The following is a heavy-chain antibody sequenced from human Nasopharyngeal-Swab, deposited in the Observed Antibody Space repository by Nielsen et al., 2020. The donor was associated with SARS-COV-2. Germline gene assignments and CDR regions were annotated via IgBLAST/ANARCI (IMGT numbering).Heavy chain of an antibody. CDR2: IYHSGNT. J-gene: IGHJ4*02. CDR1: GYSISSGYY. D-gene: IGHD2-21*01. CDR3: VHLWLPGF. V-gene: IGHV4-38-2*02. Sequence: SETLSLTCTVSGYSISSGYYWGWIRQPPGKGLEWIASIYHSGNTYYNPSLKSRVTISVDTSKNQFSLKLNSVTAADTALSFCVHLWLPGFWGQGTLVTVSS.